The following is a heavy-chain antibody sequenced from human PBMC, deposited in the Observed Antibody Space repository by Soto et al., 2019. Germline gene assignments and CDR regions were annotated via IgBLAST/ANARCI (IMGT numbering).Heavy chain of an antibody. CDR3: ARAPDHFGVVIYNWFDP. D-gene: IGHD3-3*01. V-gene: IGHV3-21*01. Sequence: EVQLVESGGGLVKPGGSLRLSCAASGFTFSSYSMNWVRQAPGKGLEWVSSISSSSYIYYADSVKGRFTISRDNAKNSLYLQMNSLRAEDTAVYYCARAPDHFGVVIYNWFDPWGQGTLVTVSS. CDR1: GFTFSSYS. CDR2: ISSSSYI. J-gene: IGHJ5*02.